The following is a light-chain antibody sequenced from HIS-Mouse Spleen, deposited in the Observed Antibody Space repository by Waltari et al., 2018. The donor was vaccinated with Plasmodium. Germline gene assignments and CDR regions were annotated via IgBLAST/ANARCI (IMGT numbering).Light chain of an antibody. J-gene: IGKJ5*01. CDR3: QQYGSSPIT. CDR1: QSISSR. V-gene: IGKV1-5*03. CDR2: KAS. Sequence: DIQMTQSPSTLSASVGDSVTLTCRASQSISSRLAWYQQKPGKAPKLLIYKASSLESGVPSRFSGSGSGTEFTLTISSLQPDDFAVYYCQQYGSSPITFGQGTRLEIK.